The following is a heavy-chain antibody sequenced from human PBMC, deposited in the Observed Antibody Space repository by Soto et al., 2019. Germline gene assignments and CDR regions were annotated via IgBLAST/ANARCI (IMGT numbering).Heavy chain of an antibody. Sequence: AAVKVSCKTSGYTFSNYGITWVLQAPGQPLEWLGWISLYSDGTNYAQKFQGRVSMTTDTSTTTAYMELRSLRSDDTAVYYCARVVPGAEAWFGPWGQGTLVTVSS. D-gene: IGHD2-2*01. CDR1: GYTFSNYG. CDR3: ARVVPGAEAWFGP. CDR2: ISLYSDGT. J-gene: IGHJ5*02. V-gene: IGHV1-18*01.